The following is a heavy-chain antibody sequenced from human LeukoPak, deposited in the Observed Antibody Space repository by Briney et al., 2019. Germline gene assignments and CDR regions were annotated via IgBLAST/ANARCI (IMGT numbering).Heavy chain of an antibody. CDR1: GGSISSSSYY. J-gene: IGHJ6*03. D-gene: IGHD3-3*01. V-gene: IGHV4-39*07. CDR3: ARVVDTIFGVVIRNYYYYMDV. CDR2: IYYSGST. Sequence: SETLSLTCTVSGGSISSSSYYWGWIRQSPGKGLEWIGSIYYSGSTYYNPSLRSRVTISADTSKNQFSLKVSSVTAADTAVYYCARVVDTIFGVVIRNYYYYMDVWGKGTTVTVSS.